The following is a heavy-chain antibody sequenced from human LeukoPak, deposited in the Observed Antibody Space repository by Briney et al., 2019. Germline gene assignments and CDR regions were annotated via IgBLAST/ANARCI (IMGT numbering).Heavy chain of an antibody. CDR3: AKDRDSGYDYGWFDP. Sequence: GGSLRLSCAVSGFTFSSYAMGWARQAPGKGLEWVSAISGSGGSTYYADSVKGRFTISRDNSKNTLYLQMNSLRAEDTAVYYCAKDRDSGYDYGWFDPWGQGTLVTVSS. D-gene: IGHD5-12*01. CDR1: GFTFSSYA. V-gene: IGHV3-23*01. J-gene: IGHJ5*02. CDR2: ISGSGGST.